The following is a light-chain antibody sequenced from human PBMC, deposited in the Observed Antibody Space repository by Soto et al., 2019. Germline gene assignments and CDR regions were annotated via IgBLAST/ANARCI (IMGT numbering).Light chain of an antibody. CDR1: QNISVW. CDR3: QQYDSSSPT. CDR2: DAS. J-gene: IGKJ2*01. Sequence: DIQMTQSPSTLSASVGDGVTITCRASQNISVWLAWYQQRPGKAPKFLIYDASNLETGVSSRFRGSVSGTEFTLTIRSLQPDDFATYYCQQYDSSSPTFGQGTKLELK. V-gene: IGKV1-5*01.